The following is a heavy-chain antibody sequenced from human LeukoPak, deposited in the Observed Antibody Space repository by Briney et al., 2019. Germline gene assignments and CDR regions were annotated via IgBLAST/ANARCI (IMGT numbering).Heavy chain of an antibody. Sequence: KPSETLSLTCAVSGYSISSGYYWGWIRQPPGKGLEWIGSMFHSGSIYYNPSLKSRVAISVDTSKNQFSLKLSSVTAADTAVYYCARSGAAAPRIFDYWGQGTLVTVSS. CDR1: GYSISSGYY. CDR2: MFHSGSI. CDR3: ARSGAAAPRIFDY. V-gene: IGHV4-38-2*01. D-gene: IGHD6-6*01. J-gene: IGHJ4*02.